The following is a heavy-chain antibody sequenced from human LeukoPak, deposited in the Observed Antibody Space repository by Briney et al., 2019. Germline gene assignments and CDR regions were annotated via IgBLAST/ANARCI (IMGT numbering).Heavy chain of an antibody. J-gene: IGHJ6*02. V-gene: IGHV3-33*01. CDR3: ARGGYFDILTGYYQTQYYYPMDV. Sequence: GGSLRLSCAASGFTFSSYGMHWVRQAPGKGLEWVAVIWYDGSNKYYADSVKGRFTISRDNSKSTLYLEVSSLRAEDTAVYYCARGGYFDILTGYYQTQYYYPMDVWGRGTTVTVSS. D-gene: IGHD3-9*01. CDR1: GFTFSSYG. CDR2: IWYDGSNK.